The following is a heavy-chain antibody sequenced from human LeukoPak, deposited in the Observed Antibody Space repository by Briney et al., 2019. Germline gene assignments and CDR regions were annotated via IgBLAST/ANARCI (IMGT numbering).Heavy chain of an antibody. CDR2: ISYDGSNK. V-gene: IGHV3-30*04. Sequence: GRSLRPFCAASGFTFSSYAMHWVRQAPGKGLEWVAVISYDGSNKYYADSVKGRFTISRDNSKNTLYLQMNSLRAEDTAVYYCARGSDQRGYSGEIDYWGQGTLVTVSS. CDR3: ARGSDQRGYSGEIDY. J-gene: IGHJ4*02. D-gene: IGHD5-12*01. CDR1: GFTFSSYA.